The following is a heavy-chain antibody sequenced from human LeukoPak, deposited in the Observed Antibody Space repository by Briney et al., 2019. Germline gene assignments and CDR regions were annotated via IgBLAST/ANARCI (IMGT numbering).Heavy chain of an antibody. Sequence: ASVKVSCKASGYTFTGYYMHWVRQAPGQGLEWMGWINPNSGGTNYAQKFQGRVTMTRDTSISTAYMELSSLRSEDTAVYYCASGSGSYYLYGDAFDIWGQGTMVTVSS. V-gene: IGHV1-2*02. CDR2: INPNSGGT. CDR1: GYTFTGYY. D-gene: IGHD1-26*01. J-gene: IGHJ3*02. CDR3: ASGSGSYYLYGDAFDI.